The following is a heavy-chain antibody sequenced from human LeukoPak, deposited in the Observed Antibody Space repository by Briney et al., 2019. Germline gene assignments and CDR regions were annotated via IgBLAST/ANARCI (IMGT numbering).Heavy chain of an antibody. V-gene: IGHV3-23*01. CDR1: GFTFSSYA. D-gene: IGHD3-10*01. CDR3: APRVVGSAPFDY. Sequence: TGGSLRLSCAASGFTFSSYAMSWVRQAPGKGLEWVSAISGSGGSTYYADSVKGRFTISRDNSKNTLYLQMNNLRAEDTAVYYCAPRVVGSAPFDYWGQGTLVTVSS. J-gene: IGHJ4*02. CDR2: ISGSGGST.